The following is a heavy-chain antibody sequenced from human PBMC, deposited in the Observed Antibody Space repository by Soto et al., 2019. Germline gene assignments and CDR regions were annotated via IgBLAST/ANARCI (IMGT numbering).Heavy chain of an antibody. J-gene: IGHJ4*02. CDR2: TIPIVDRA. CDR3: ARAVAGTSILDS. D-gene: IGHD6-19*01. Sequence: QVQLVQSGAEVKKPGSSVKISCQASGGTFSTSTISWVRQAPGQGLVWMGRTIPIVDRAIYAQNFQGRVTMTADKSTNTVYMEMFSLRSDDTAVYYCARAVAGTSILDSWGQGTLVTVSS. V-gene: IGHV1-69*08. CDR1: GGTFSTST.